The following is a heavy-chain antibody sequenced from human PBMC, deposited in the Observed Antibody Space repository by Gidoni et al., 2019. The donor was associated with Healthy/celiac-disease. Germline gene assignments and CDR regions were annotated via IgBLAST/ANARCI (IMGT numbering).Heavy chain of an antibody. J-gene: IGHJ1*01. D-gene: IGHD6-19*01. CDR3: ARGEATGRIAVAGTEYFQH. V-gene: IGHV1-46*03. CDR2: INPSGGST. CDR1: GYTFTSYY. Sequence: QVQLVQSGAEVKKPGASVKVSCQASGYTFTSYYMHWVRQAPGQGLEWMGIINPSGGSTSYAQKFQGRVTMTRDTSTSTVYMELSSLRSEDTAVYYCARGEATGRIAVAGTEYFQHWGQGTLVTVSS.